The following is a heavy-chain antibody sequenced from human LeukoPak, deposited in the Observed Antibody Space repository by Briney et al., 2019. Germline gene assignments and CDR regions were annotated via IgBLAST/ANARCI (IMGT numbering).Heavy chain of an antibody. D-gene: IGHD2-2*01. J-gene: IGHJ4*02. CDR2: IRSDGTSK. Sequence: GGSLRLSCSASGFTFSGYAMYWVRQAPGTGLEWVTFIRSDGTSKFYADSVKGRFTISRDNSKNMVYLQMNSLRADDTAVYYCARGHSGTYVIDYWGQGILVTISS. CDR3: ARGHSGTYVIDY. V-gene: IGHV3-30*02. CDR1: GFTFSGYA.